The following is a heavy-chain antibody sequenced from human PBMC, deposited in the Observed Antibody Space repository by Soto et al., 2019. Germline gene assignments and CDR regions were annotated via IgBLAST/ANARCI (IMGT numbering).Heavy chain of an antibody. V-gene: IGHV3-30-3*01. CDR2: ISYDGSNR. D-gene: IGHD4-17*01. Sequence: QVQLVESGGGVVQPGRSLRLSCAASGFTFSSYAMHWVRQAPCKGLEWVAVISYDGSNRYYADSVKGRFTISRDNSKNTLYLQMSSLRAEDTAVYYCARNSLDYGDYPYNWFDPWGQGTLVTVSS. J-gene: IGHJ5*02. CDR1: GFTFSSYA. CDR3: ARNSLDYGDYPYNWFDP.